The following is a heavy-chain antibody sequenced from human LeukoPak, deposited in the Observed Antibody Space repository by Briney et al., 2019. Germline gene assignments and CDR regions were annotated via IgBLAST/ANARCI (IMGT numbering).Heavy chain of an antibody. J-gene: IGHJ4*02. D-gene: IGHD4-17*01. CDR3: ARGGYYGDYYYYFDY. CDR2: IKQDGSEK. CDR1: GFPFSSYW. V-gene: IGHV3-7*01. Sequence: GSLRLSFAASGFPFSSYWMSWVRPASGKGLEWVATIKQDGSEKYYVDCVKGRFTISRDNAKNSLYLQMNSLRAEDTAVYYCARGGYYGDYYYYFDYRGQGTLVTVSS.